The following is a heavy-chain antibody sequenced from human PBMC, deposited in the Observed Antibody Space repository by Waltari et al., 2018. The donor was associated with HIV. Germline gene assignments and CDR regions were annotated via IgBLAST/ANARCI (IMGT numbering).Heavy chain of an antibody. CDR1: GFSIGRYW. J-gene: IGHJ4*02. CDR2: IKPDSSEK. Sequence: QLVASGGDLVPPGGSLRLSCVVSGFSIGRYWMTWVRQAPGKGLEWVANIKPDSSEKHYVGSVKGRFTVSRDNARDSLFLHMDTLRVDDTAVYYCTRGGYWEPPDYWGQGTLVTVSS. CDR3: TRGGYWEPPDY. D-gene: IGHD1-26*01. V-gene: IGHV3-7*01.